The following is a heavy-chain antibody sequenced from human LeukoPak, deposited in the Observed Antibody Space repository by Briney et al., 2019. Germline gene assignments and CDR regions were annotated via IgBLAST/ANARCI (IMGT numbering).Heavy chain of an antibody. D-gene: IGHD3-22*01. Sequence: ASVKVPCKAFGGTFSSYAISWVRQAPGQGPEWMGGIIPIFGTANYAQKFQGRVTITTDESTSTAYMELSSLRSEDTAVYYCAREARDYYDSSGPNWFDPWGQGTLVTVSS. CDR3: AREARDYYDSSGPNWFDP. J-gene: IGHJ5*02. CDR1: GGTFSSYA. CDR2: IIPIFGTA. V-gene: IGHV1-69*05.